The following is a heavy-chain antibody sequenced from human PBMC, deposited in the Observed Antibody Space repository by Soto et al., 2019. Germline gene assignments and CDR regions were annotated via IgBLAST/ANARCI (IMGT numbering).Heavy chain of an antibody. CDR1: GGSISSSSYY. CDR3: ARHFLNVDTAMVPPLSFDY. J-gene: IGHJ4*02. Sequence: QLQLQESGPGLVKPSETLSLTCTVSGGSISSSSYYWGWIRQPPGKGLEWIGSINYSGSTYYNPSLKSRVTISVDTSKNQFSLKLSSVTAADTAVYYCARHFLNVDTAMVPPLSFDYWGQGPLVTVSS. CDR2: INYSGST. V-gene: IGHV4-39*01. D-gene: IGHD5-18*01.